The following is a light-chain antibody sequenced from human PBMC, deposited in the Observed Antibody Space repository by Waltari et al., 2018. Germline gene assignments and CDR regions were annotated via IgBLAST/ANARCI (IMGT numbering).Light chain of an antibody. CDR1: ISDVGVYNF. Sequence: QSALTQPASVSGSPGQSITISCTGPISDVGVYNFVSWYQQHPGKAPKLIIYDVTKRPSGVSNRFSGSKSGNTASLTISGLQTEDEADYYCSSYTSATIYVFGIGTKVVVL. J-gene: IGLJ1*01. CDR3: SSYTSATIYV. CDR2: DVT. V-gene: IGLV2-14*03.